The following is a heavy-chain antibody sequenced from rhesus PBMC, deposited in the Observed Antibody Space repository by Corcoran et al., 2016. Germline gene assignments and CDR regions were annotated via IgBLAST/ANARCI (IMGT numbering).Heavy chain of an antibody. CDR2: IYGSSTNT. Sequence: QVQLQESGPGVVKPSETLSLTCAVSGGSISDNYRWSWIRQPPGKGLEWIWFIYGSSTNTNYNTSLKNRVTISKDTSKNQFSLKLSSVTAAYTAVYFCAREDVVVLRFWGQGVLVTVSS. CDR3: AREDVVVLRF. D-gene: IGHD2-15*01. J-gene: IGHJ4*01. CDR1: GGSISDNYR. V-gene: IGHV4S10*01.